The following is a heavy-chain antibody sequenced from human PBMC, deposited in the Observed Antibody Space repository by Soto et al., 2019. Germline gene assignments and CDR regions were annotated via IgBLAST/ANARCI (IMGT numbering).Heavy chain of an antibody. V-gene: IGHV1-18*01. CDR1: GSPFPGLG. J-gene: IGHJ5*02. D-gene: IGHD1-26*01. Sequence: QVQLVQSGAEVKKPGASVKVSSKASGSPFPGLGTGWGRQAPGQGFEGMVWISAYNGTTNYAQKLPCRVTMTTDTSTSTAYMELRSLRSDDTAVYYCARASGSSYWFDPWGQGTLVTVSS. CDR2: ISAYNGTT. CDR3: ARASGSSYWFDP.